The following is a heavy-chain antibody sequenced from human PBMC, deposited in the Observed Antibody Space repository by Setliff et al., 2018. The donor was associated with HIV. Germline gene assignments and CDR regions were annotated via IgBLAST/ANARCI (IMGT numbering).Heavy chain of an antibody. V-gene: IGHV4-38-2*01. J-gene: IGHJ5*02. CDR2: VYHTGST. CDR3: ARRGKTENSYVLNWFDP. CDR1: GYSMSSGYY. Sequence: SETLSLTCGVSGYSMSSGYYWGWIRQPPGKGLEWIGNVYHTGSTYYNPSLKSRVTISLDTSKTQFSLSLTSVTAADTAMYYCARRGKTENSYVLNWFDPWGQGILVTVSS. D-gene: IGHD5-18*01.